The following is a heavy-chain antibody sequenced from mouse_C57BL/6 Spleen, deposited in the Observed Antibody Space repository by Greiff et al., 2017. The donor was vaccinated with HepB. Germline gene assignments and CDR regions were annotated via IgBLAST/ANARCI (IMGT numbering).Heavy chain of an antibody. V-gene: IGHV1-69*01. D-gene: IGHD1-1*01. CDR1: GYTFTSYW. J-gene: IGHJ4*01. CDR3: ARGHYGIAMDY. CDR2: INPSDSYT. Sequence: QVQLQQPGAELVMPGASVKLSCKASGYTFTSYWMHWVTQRPGQGLEWIGVINPSDSYTNYNQKFKGKSTLTGDKSSSTAYMQLSSLTSEDSAVYYCARGHYGIAMDYWGQGTSVTVSS.